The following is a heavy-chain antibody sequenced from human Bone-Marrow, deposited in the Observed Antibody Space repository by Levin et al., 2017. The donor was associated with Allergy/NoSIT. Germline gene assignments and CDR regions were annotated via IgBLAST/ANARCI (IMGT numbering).Heavy chain of an antibody. D-gene: IGHD1-1*01. CDR3: ARGRPGPLFDY. J-gene: IGHJ4*02. V-gene: IGHV1-8*01. CDR2: MNPNSGNT. Sequence: GGSLRLSCKASGSTFTSYDINWVRQATGQGLEWMGWMNPNSGNTGYAQKFQGRVTMTRNTSISTAYMELSSLRSEDTAVYYCARGRPGPLFDYWGQGTLVTVSS. CDR1: GSTFTSYD.